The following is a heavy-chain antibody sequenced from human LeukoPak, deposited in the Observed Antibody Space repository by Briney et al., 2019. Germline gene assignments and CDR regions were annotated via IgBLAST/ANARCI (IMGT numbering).Heavy chain of an antibody. CDR2: INSDGSST. J-gene: IGHJ5*02. CDR3: ARSPSCGGDCS. CDR1: GFTFSSYW. V-gene: IGHV3-74*03. Sequence: GGSLRRSCAVSGFTFSSYWMHWVRQAPGKGLVRVSRINSDGSSTTYADSVKGRFTISRDNAKNTLYLQMNSLRAEDTAVYYCARSPSCGGDCSWGQGTLVTVSS. D-gene: IGHD2-21*02.